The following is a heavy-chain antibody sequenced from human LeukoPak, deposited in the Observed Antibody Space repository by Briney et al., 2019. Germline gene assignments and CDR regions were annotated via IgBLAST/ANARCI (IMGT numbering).Heavy chain of an antibody. V-gene: IGHV4-30-2*01. CDR2: IYHSGST. Sequence: SETLSLTCAVSGGSISSGGYSWSWIRQPPGKGLEWIGYIYHSGSTNYNPSLKSRVTISIDTSKNQFSLKLSSVTAADTAVYYCARDRPDYDYYGMDVWGQGTTVTVSS. D-gene: IGHD3-16*01. CDR1: GGSISSGGYS. CDR3: ARDRPDYDYYGMDV. J-gene: IGHJ6*02.